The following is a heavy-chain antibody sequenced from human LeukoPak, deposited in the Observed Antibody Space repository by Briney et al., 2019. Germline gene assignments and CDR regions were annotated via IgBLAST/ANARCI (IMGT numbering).Heavy chain of an antibody. D-gene: IGHD6-25*01. V-gene: IGHV4-4*07. CDR3: ARERLRGIGAFDI. J-gene: IGHJ3*02. CDR1: GGSINSYY. CDR2: IYTSGST. Sequence: PSETLSLTCTVSGGSINSYYWSWIRQPAGKGLEWIGRIYTSGSTNYNPSLKSRVTMSVDTSKNQFSLKLSPVTAADTAVYYCARERLRGIGAFDIWGQGTMVTVSS.